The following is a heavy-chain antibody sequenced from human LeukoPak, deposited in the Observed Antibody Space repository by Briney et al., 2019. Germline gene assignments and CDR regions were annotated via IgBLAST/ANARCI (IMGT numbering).Heavy chain of an antibody. CDR3: MREGVVVIKGAFDI. CDR1: GGSFSGYY. V-gene: IGHV4-34*01. Sequence: PSETLSLTCAVYGGSFSGYYWSWIRQPPGKGLEWIGEINHSGSTNYNPSLKSRVTISVDTSKNQFSLKLSSVTAADTAVYYCMREGVVVIKGAFDIWGQGTMVTVSS. CDR2: INHSGST. D-gene: IGHD3-22*01. J-gene: IGHJ3*02.